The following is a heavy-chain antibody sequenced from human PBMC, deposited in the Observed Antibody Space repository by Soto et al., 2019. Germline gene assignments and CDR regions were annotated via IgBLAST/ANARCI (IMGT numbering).Heavy chain of an antibody. D-gene: IGHD6-25*01. CDR2: ISYDGSNK. CDR3: AKDGPRGTPAGMDV. J-gene: IGHJ6*02. CDR1: GFTFSSYG. V-gene: IGHV3-30*18. Sequence: PGGSLRLSCAASGFTFSSYGMHWVRQAPGKGLEWVAVISYDGSNKYYADSVKGRFTISRDNSKNTLYLQMNSLRAEDTAVYYCAKDGPRGTPAGMDVWGQGPTVTVSS.